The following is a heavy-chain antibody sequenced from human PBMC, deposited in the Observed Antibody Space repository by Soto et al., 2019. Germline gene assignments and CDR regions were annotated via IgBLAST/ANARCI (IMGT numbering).Heavy chain of an antibody. Sequence: QVQLQESGPGLVKPSQTLSLTCTVSGGSISSGGYYWSWIRQHPGKGLEWIGYTYYSGSTYYNPSLKSRVTISVDTSKNQFSLKLSAVTAADTAVYYCAREGGIVGATAADYWGQGTLVTVSS. CDR1: GGSISSGGYY. J-gene: IGHJ4*02. CDR3: AREGGIVGATAADY. CDR2: TYYSGST. V-gene: IGHV4-31*03. D-gene: IGHD1-26*01.